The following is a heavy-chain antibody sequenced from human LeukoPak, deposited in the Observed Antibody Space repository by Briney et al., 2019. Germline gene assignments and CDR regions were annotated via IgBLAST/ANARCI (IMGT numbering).Heavy chain of an antibody. Sequence: ASVKVSCKASGYTFTGYYMHWVRQAPGQGLEWMGWINPNSGGTNYAQKFQGRVTMTRDTSISTAYMELSRLRSDDTAVYYCARASPFYYYDSSGYYPYTFDYWGQGTLVTVSS. CDR3: ARASPFYYYDSSGYYPYTFDY. CDR2: INPNSGGT. J-gene: IGHJ4*02. V-gene: IGHV1-2*02. D-gene: IGHD3-22*01. CDR1: GYTFTGYY.